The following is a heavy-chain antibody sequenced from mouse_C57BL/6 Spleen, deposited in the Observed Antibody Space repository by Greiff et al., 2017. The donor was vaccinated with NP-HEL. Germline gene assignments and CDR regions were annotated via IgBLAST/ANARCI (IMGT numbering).Heavy chain of an antibody. J-gene: IGHJ4*01. V-gene: IGHV5-4*01. CDR2: ISDGGSYT. D-gene: IGHD1-1*01. CDR3: ARGYGSSYGDAMDY. CDR1: GFTFSSYA. Sequence: EVQLVESGGGLVKPGGSLKLSCAASGFTFSSYAMSWVRQTPEKRLEWVATISDGGSYTYYPDNVKGRFTISRDNAKNNLYLQMSHLKSEDTAMYYCARGYGSSYGDAMDYWGQGTSVTVSS.